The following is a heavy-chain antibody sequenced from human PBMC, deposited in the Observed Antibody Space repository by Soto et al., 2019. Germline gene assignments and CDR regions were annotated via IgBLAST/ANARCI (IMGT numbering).Heavy chain of an antibody. D-gene: IGHD2-21*02. CDR2: ISSSGSTI. CDR1: GFTFSSYE. CDR3: GCDIGHAFDY. V-gene: IGHV3-48*03. Sequence: EVQLVESGGGLVQPGGSLRLSCAASGFTFSSYEMNWVRQAPGKGLEWVSYISSSGSTIYYADSVKGRFTISRDNAKNSLYLQMNSLRAEDTAVYYCGCDIGHAFDYWGQGTLVTVSS. J-gene: IGHJ4*02.